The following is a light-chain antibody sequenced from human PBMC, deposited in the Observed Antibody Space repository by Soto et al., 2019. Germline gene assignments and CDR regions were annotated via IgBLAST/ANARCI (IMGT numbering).Light chain of an antibody. CDR3: AAWDDSLNGYV. Sequence: SVLTQPPSASVTPGQRVTISCSGSSSNIGSNTVNWYQQLPGTAPKLLIYSNNQRPSGVPDRFSGSKSGTSASLAISGLQSEDEADYYCAAWDDSLNGYVFGTGTKVTVL. CDR1: SSNIGSNT. J-gene: IGLJ1*01. CDR2: SNN. V-gene: IGLV1-44*01.